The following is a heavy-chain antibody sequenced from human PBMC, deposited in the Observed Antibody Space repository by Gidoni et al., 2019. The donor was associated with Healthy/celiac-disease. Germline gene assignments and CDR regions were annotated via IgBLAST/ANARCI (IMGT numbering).Heavy chain of an antibody. Sequence: EVQLVESGGGLVQPGRSLRLSCTASGFTFGDYAMSWVRQAPGKGLEWVGCIRRKAYGGPTEYAASVKGRFTISRDDSKSIAYLQMNSLKTEDTAVYYCTRSRITIFGVVIPGDRDFDYWGQGTLVTVSS. D-gene: IGHD3-3*01. J-gene: IGHJ4*02. CDR2: IRRKAYGGPT. V-gene: IGHV3-49*04. CDR1: GFTFGDYA. CDR3: TRSRITIFGVVIPGDRDFDY.